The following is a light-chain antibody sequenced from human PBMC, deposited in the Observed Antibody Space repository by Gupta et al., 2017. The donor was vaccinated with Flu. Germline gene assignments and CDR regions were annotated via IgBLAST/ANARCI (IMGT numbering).Light chain of an antibody. CDR2: KVS. J-gene: IGKJ2*01. V-gene: IGKV2-30*02. CDR3: MQGTHWPYT. CDR1: QSLVHGNGNTY. Sequence: DVVMTQSPLSLPVTPGQSASISYWSSQSLVHGNGNTYLSWFLQRPGLSPRRLIAKVSNRDPGVPDRLSGSGSGTDFTLEISRVEADDIGVYYCMQGTHWPYTFGQGTKLEIK.